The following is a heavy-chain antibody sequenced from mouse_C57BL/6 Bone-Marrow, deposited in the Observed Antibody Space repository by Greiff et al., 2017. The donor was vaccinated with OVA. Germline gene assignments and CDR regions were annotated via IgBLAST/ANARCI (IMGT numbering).Heavy chain of an antibody. J-gene: IGHJ3*01. CDR1: GYTFTSYG. CDR3: ARDPAY. Sequence: QVQLQQSGAELARPGASVKLTCKASGYTFTSYGISWVKQSTGQGLEWIGEIYPRSGNTSYNEKFKGKATLTAYKSSSTAYMELRSLTSEDSAVYFCARDPAYWGQGTLVTVSA. V-gene: IGHV1-81*01. CDR2: IYPRSGNT.